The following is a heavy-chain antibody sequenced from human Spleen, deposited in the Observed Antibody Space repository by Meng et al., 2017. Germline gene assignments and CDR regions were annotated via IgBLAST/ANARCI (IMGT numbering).Heavy chain of an antibody. Sequence: GSLRLSCTVSGGSISSYYWSWIRQPAGKGLEWIGHIYSSGSTNYNPSLKSRVTMSVDTSKNQFSLKLSSVTAADTAVYYCARDFLWDYYDGSGYYAFDIWGQGTMVTVSS. CDR3: ARDFLWDYYDGSGYYAFDI. D-gene: IGHD3-22*01. CDR1: GGSISSYY. V-gene: IGHV4-4*07. J-gene: IGHJ3*02. CDR2: IYSSGST.